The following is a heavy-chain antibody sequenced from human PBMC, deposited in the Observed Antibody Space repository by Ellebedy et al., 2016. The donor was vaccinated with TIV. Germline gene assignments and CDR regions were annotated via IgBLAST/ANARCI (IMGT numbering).Heavy chain of an antibody. V-gene: IGHV6-1*01. CDR2: TYYRSKWFN. Sequence: SQTLSLTCAISGDSVSSTSAAWNWIRQSPSRGLEWLGRTYYRSKWFNDSAVSVRGRITIKPDTSKNQFSLQLDSVTPEDTAIYFCASGTHVNGWSSWGEGILVTVSS. J-gene: IGHJ5*02. CDR1: GDSVSSTSAA. CDR3: ASGTHVNGWSS. D-gene: IGHD6-19*01.